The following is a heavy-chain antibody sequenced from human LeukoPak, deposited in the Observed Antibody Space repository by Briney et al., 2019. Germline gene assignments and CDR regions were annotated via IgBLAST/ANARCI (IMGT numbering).Heavy chain of an antibody. CDR2: INTSGSST. D-gene: IGHD1-14*01. J-gene: IGHJ4*02. Sequence: GGSLRLSCAASGFTFSDYWMHWVRQVPGKGLVWVSCINTSGSSTTYADSVKGRFTISRDNAKNTLYLQMDSLRAEDTGVYYCARSNHADDFWGQGTLVTVSS. V-gene: IGHV3-74*03. CDR3: ARSNHADDF. CDR1: GFTFSDYW.